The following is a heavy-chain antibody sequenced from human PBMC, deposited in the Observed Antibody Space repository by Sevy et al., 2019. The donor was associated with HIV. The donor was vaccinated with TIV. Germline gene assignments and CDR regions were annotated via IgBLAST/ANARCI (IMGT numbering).Heavy chain of an antibody. D-gene: IGHD3-3*01. J-gene: IGHJ6*02. CDR2: MSWDGDST. CDR1: GFTFDDYT. Sequence: GGSLRLSCAASGFTFDDYTMHWVRQAPGKGLEWVSLMSWDGDSTNCADSVKGRFTISRDNSKNSLYLQMNSLRTEDTALYYCAKDRGFDYGMDVWGQGTTVTVSS. CDR3: AKDRGFDYGMDV. V-gene: IGHV3-43*01.